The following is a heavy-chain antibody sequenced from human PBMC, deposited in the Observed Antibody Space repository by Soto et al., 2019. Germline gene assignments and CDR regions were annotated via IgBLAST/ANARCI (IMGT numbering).Heavy chain of an antibody. V-gene: IGHV3-11*01. CDR3: ARDRQHSWYIGLDV. Sequence: PVGSLRLSCEASGFTFSGHYMSWVRQAPGKGLEWVSHISGSGSTIYYADSVKGRFTISRDNAKNSLYLQMNSLRAEDTAVYYCARDRQHSWYIGLDVWGQGTTVTVSS. CDR2: ISGSGSTI. D-gene: IGHD6-13*01. CDR1: GFTFSGHY. J-gene: IGHJ6*02.